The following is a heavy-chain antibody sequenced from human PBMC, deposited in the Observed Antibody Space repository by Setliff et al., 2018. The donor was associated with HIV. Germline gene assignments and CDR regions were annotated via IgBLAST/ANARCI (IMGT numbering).Heavy chain of an antibody. V-gene: IGHV3-11*04. CDR1: GFTFSDYY. J-gene: IGHJ5*02. Sequence: GGSLRLSCAASGFTFSDYYMSWIRQHPGKGLEFVAHISPDGKTIHFADAVKGRFTISRGNAKNSLYLQMNSLRVDDTAVYYCARHLYSSSWYGHWGQGTLVTVSS. CDR2: ISPDGKTI. D-gene: IGHD6-13*01. CDR3: ARHLYSSSWYGH.